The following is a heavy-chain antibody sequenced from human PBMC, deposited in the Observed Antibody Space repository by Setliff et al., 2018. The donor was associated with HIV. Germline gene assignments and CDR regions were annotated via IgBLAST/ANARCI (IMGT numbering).Heavy chain of an antibody. J-gene: IGHJ1*01. CDR1: GYTFTGYY. CDR2: ISPNTGGT. CDR3: ARGPDGDSQYFQH. V-gene: IGHV1-2*06. Sequence: ASVNVSCKTSGYTFTGYYIHWVRQAPGQGLEWMGRISPNTGGTVYAQKFQGRVNMTRDTSTNTVYMDLSRLRSGDTALYYCARGPDGDSQYFQHWGQGTLVTVSS. D-gene: IGHD4-17*01.